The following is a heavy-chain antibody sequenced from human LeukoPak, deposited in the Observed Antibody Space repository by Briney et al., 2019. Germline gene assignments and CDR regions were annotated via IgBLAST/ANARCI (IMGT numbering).Heavy chain of an antibody. CDR3: ARAIGIWSGYSY. CDR2: IKQDGSEK. J-gene: IGHJ4*02. CDR1: GFTFSSYW. V-gene: IGHV3-7*01. Sequence: PGGSQRLSCAATGFTFSSYWMSWVRQAPGKGLEWVADIKQDGSEKNYVDSVKGRFTISRDNAKNSLYLQMNSLRAEDTAVYYCARAIGIWSGYSYWGQGTLVTVSS. D-gene: IGHD3-3*01.